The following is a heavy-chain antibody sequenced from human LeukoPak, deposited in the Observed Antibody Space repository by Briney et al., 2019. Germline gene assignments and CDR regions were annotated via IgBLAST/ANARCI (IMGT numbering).Heavy chain of an antibody. D-gene: IGHD2-8*01. V-gene: IGHV4-4*07. CDR2: IFISGST. J-gene: IGHJ4*02. Sequence: SETLSLTCTVSGGSISSYQWNWIRQPAGKGLEWIGRIFISGSTNYNPSLKSRVTISVDTSKNQFSLKLSSVTAADTAVYYCARGYCTNAVCSLGPTQAWGQGTLVTVSS. CDR1: GGSISSYQ. CDR3: ARGYCTNAVCSLGPTQA.